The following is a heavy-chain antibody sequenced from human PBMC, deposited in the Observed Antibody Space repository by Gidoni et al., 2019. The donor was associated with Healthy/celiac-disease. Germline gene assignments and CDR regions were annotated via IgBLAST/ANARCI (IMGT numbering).Heavy chain of an antibody. V-gene: IGHV4-39*07. Sequence: QLQLQESGPGLVKPSETLSLTCTVSGGSISSSSYYWGWIRQPPGKGLEWIGSIYYSGSTYYNPSLKSRVTISVDTSKNQFSLKLSSVTAADTAVYYCARDQAVAHYDFWSGYWDPRTDYYYGMDVWGQGTTVTVSS. CDR2: IYYSGST. CDR1: GGSISSSSYY. D-gene: IGHD3-3*01. J-gene: IGHJ6*02. CDR3: ARDQAVAHYDFWSGYWDPRTDYYYGMDV.